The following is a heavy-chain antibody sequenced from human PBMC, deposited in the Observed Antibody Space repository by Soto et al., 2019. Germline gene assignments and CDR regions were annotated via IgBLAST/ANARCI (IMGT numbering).Heavy chain of an antibody. J-gene: IGHJ4*02. CDR2: MWFDGSNI. D-gene: IGHD6-13*01. CDR3: ARREKEYSSPGDY. Sequence: GGSLRLSCVGSGFTFSNYGMHWVRHAPGKGLEWVAVMWFDGSNINYADSVKGRFTISRDNSKNTVYLQMDSLRVEDTAVYYCARREKEYSSPGDYWGQGTLVTVSS. V-gene: IGHV3-33*01. CDR1: GFTFSNYG.